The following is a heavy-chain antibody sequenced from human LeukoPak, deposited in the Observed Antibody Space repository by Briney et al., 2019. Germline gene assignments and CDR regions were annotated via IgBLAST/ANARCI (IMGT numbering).Heavy chain of an antibody. CDR1: GYSISSGFY. V-gene: IGHV4-38-2*02. Sequence: PSETLSLTCSVSGYSISSGFYWGWIRQPPGKGLEWIGSIFHSGSTYYNPSLKSRVTISVDTSKNQFSLKLSSVTAADTAVYFCARGPYSYDSSGAFDIWGQGTMVTVSS. CDR2: IFHSGST. CDR3: ARGPYSYDSSGAFDI. D-gene: IGHD3-22*01. J-gene: IGHJ3*02.